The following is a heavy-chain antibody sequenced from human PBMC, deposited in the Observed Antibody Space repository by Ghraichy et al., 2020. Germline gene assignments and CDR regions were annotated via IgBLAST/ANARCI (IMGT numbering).Heavy chain of an antibody. V-gene: IGHV3-7*01. J-gene: IGHJ4*02. CDR1: GSAFSRSW. D-gene: IGHD3-3*01. CDR2: IKQDGSEK. CDR3: ARGSGTPYY. Sequence: GGSLRLSCAACGSAFSRSWMSWVRQARRKWLEWVDNIKQDGSEKYYVDSVKGRFTISRDNAKNSLYLQMNSLRAEDTAVYYCARGSGTPYYWGQGTLVTVSS.